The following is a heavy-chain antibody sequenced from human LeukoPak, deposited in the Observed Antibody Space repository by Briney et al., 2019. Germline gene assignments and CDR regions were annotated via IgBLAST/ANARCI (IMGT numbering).Heavy chain of an antibody. V-gene: IGHV3-21*01. CDR1: GCTFSSYS. D-gene: IGHD6-13*01. CDR2: ISSSSSYI. J-gene: IGHJ3*02. Sequence: PGGSLRLSCAASGCTFSSYSMNWVRQAPGKGLEWVSSISSSSSYIYYADSVKGRFTISRDNAKNSLYLQMNSLRAEDTAVYYCARVALAGNAFDIWGQGTMVTVSS. CDR3: ARVALAGNAFDI.